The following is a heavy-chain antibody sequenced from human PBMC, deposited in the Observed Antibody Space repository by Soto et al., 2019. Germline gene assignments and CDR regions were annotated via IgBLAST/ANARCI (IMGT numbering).Heavy chain of an antibody. CDR1: GGSISSYY. CDR2: IYYSGST. Sequence: QVQLQESGPGLVKPSETLSLTCTVSGGSISSYYWSWIRQPPGKGLEWIGYIYYSGSTNYNTSLKSRVTISVDTSKNQFSLKLSSVTAADTAVYYCARRWGRTFDYWGQGTLVTVSS. J-gene: IGHJ4*02. CDR3: ARRWGRTFDY. V-gene: IGHV4-59*08. D-gene: IGHD1-26*01.